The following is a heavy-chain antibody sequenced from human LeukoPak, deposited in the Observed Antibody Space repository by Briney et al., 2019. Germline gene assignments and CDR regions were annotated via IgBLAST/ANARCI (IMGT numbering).Heavy chain of an antibody. V-gene: IGHV1-69*06. CDR3: ARDTPPQYYYDSSNLKSGTGGFDL. Sequence: SVKVSCKASGGTFSSYAISWVRQAPGQGLEWMRGIIPIFGTANYAQKFQGRVTITADKSTSTAYMELSSLRSEDTAVYYCARDTPPQYYYDSSNLKSGTGGFDLWGRGTLVTVSS. CDR1: GGTFSSYA. CDR2: IIPIFGTA. J-gene: IGHJ2*01. D-gene: IGHD3-22*01.